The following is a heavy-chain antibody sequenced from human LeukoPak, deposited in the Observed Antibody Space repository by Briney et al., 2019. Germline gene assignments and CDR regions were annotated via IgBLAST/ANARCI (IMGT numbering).Heavy chain of an antibody. J-gene: IGHJ6*02. CDR1: GYTFSDYF. V-gene: IGHV1-2*02. Sequence: ASVKVSCKASGYTFSDYFLHWVRQAPGQGPEWMGYINPNTGGTDYAQKFQGRVTLNRDTSTSTAYMGLTRLTSDDTAVYYCARARYDILPGYYRFYYYGIDVWGQGTTVTVSS. D-gene: IGHD3-9*01. CDR2: INPNTGGT. CDR3: ARARYDILPGYYRFYYYGIDV.